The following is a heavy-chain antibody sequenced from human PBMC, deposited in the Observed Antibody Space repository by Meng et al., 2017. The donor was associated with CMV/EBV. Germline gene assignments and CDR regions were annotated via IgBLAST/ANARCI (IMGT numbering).Heavy chain of an antibody. CDR2: ISSSGSTI. Sequence: LSLTCAASGFTFSSYEMNWVRQAPGKGLEWVSYISSSGSTIYYADSVKGRFTISRDNAKNSLYLQMNSLRAEDTAVYYCARDSKTPDASDIWGQGTMVTVSS. J-gene: IGHJ3*02. CDR3: ARDSKTPDASDI. D-gene: IGHD2-2*01. CDR1: GFTFSSYE. V-gene: IGHV3-48*03.